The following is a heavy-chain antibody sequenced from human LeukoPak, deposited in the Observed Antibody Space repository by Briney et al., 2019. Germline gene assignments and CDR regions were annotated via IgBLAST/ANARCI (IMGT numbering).Heavy chain of an antibody. CDR3: ARGYTGDEGGGDDYYYYMDV. D-gene: IGHD1-26*01. CDR1: GYTFTGHY. CDR2: INPNSGGT. Sequence: ASVKVSCKASGYTFTGHYMHWVRQAPGQGLEWMGWINPNSGGTNYAQKFQGRVTMTRDTSISTAYMELSRLRSDDTAVYYCARGYTGDEGGGDDYYYYMDVWGKGTTVTVSS. J-gene: IGHJ6*03. V-gene: IGHV1-2*02.